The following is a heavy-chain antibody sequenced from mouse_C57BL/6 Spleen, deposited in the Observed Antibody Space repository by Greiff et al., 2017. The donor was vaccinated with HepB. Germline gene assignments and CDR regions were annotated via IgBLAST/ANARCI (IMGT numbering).Heavy chain of an antibody. Sequence: VQLQQSGAELVKAGASVKMSCKASGYTFTSYWMHWVKQRLGQGLEWFAETNPTNGRTYYNEKFKSKATRTVDKSSSTAYMLLSGPTFEDSAVYYCARIKKIVATYVDYWCQGTTLTVSA. D-gene: IGHD1-1*01. V-gene: IGHV1S81*02. CDR3: ARIKKIVATYVDY. J-gene: IGHJ2*01. CDR1: GYTFTSYW. CDR2: TNPTNGRT.